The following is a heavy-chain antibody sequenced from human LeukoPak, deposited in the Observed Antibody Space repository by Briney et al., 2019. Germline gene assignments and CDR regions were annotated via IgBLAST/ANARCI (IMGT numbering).Heavy chain of an antibody. Sequence: ASVKVSCKASGYTFTGYYMHWVRQAPGQGLEWMGWINPNSGGTNYAQKFQGRVTMTRDTSISTAYMELSRLRSDDTAVYYCARGGFLRGYSYGPLGYWGQGTLVTVSS. D-gene: IGHD5-18*01. CDR2: INPNSGGT. CDR3: ARGGFLRGYSYGPLGY. J-gene: IGHJ4*02. V-gene: IGHV1-2*02. CDR1: GYTFTGYY.